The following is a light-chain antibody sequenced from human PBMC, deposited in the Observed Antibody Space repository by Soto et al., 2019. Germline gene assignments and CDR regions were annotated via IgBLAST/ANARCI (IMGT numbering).Light chain of an antibody. Sequence: QSALTQPASVSGSPGQSITISCTGTSSDVGGYNYVSWYQQHPGKAPKLMIYDVSNRPSGVSNLFSGSKSGNTASLTISGLQAEDEADYYCNSYTSSSTLMVFGGGTKLTVL. J-gene: IGLJ2*01. CDR3: NSYTSSSTLMV. V-gene: IGLV2-14*01. CDR1: SSDVGGYNY. CDR2: DVS.